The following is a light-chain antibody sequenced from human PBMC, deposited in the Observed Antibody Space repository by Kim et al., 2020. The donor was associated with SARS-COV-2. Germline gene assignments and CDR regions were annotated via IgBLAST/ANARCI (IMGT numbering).Light chain of an antibody. J-gene: IGKJ3*01. CDR1: QSISSH. Sequence: DIQMTQSPSTLSASVGDRVTITCRTTQSISSHLNWCQQKPGRAPKLLISAASTLQGGVPSRFSGSGSETDFTLTISSLQPEYFATYFCQQSYITPFTFGPGTKVDIK. CDR2: AAS. V-gene: IGKV1-39*01. CDR3: QQSYITPFT.